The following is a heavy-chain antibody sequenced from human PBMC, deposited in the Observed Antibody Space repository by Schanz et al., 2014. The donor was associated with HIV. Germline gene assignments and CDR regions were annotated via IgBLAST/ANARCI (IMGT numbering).Heavy chain of an antibody. V-gene: IGHV3-21*01. CDR3: ARGRGIAVADYGMDV. Sequence: EVQLVESGGGLVKPGGSLRLSCAASGFTFSSYSMNWVRQAPGKGLEWVSSVSSGSSFIYCADSVKGRFTISRDNAKNSLYLQMNSLRAEDTAVYYCARGRGIAVADYGMDVWGQGTTVTVSS. D-gene: IGHD6-19*01. CDR1: GFTFSSYS. J-gene: IGHJ6*02. CDR2: VSSGSSFI.